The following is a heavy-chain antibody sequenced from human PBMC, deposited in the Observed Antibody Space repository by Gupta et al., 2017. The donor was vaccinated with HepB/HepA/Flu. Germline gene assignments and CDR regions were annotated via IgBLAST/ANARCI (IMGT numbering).Heavy chain of an antibody. J-gene: IGHJ4*02. CDR3: AKDSNDGSGERVFDY. CDR2: ISGDGGST. V-gene: IGHV3-43*02. D-gene: IGHD3-10*01. CDR1: GFTFYDYA. Sequence: EVQLVESGGGVVQPGGSLRLSCAASGFTFYDYAMHWVRQAPGKGLEWVSLISGDGGSTYYADSVKGRFTISRDNSKNSLYLQMNSLRTEDTALYYCAKDSNDGSGERVFDYWGQGTLVTVSS.